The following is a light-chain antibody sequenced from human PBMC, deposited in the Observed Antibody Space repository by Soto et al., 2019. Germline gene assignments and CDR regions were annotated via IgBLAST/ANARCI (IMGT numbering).Light chain of an antibody. CDR3: QESYATPRT. J-gene: IGKJ1*01. CDR2: AAS. CDR1: QTIIGY. Sequence: DIQMTQSPSSLSASIGGSVTITCRASQTIIGYLNWYQQKPGKAPRLLINAASNMQSGVPSRFRGSGAETDFTLTITSLQPEDFATYYCQESYATPRTLGKGTKVDI. V-gene: IGKV1-39*01.